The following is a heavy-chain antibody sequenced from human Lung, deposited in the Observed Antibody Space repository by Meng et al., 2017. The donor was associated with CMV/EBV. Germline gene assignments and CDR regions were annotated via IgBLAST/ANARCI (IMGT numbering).Heavy chain of an antibody. CDR3: ASDFVVLPAATYFDY. CDR1: GYSFTAYY. D-gene: IGHD2-2*01. J-gene: IGHJ4*02. Sequence: ASVXVSXKASGYSFTAYYIHWVRQAPGQGLEWMGWISPNSGGTNYAQRFQGRVILTMDTSISTVYMELRRLTSDDTAVYFCASDFVVLPAATYFDYGGQGTXVTVDS. V-gene: IGHV1-2*02. CDR2: ISPNSGGT.